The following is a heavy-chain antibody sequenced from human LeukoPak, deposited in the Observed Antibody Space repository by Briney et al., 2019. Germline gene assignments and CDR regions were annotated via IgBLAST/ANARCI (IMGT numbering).Heavy chain of an antibody. CDR2: IYHSGST. Sequence: PSETLSLTCTVSGYSVSSGYYWGWIRQSPGKGLEWIGSIYHSGSTYYSPSLRSRITISVDTSKNQFSLKLSSVTAADTAVYYCAREDYYDSSDYYLDCWGQGTLVTVSS. D-gene: IGHD3-22*01. CDR1: GYSVSSGYY. CDR3: AREDYYDSSDYYLDC. V-gene: IGHV4-38-2*02. J-gene: IGHJ4*02.